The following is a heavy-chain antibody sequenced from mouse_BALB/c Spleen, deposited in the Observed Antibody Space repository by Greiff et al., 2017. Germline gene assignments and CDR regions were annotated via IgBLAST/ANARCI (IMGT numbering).Heavy chain of an antibody. V-gene: IGHV5-17*02. CDR1: GFTFSSFG. CDR2: ISSGSSTI. D-gene: IGHD2-4*01. Sequence: DVMLVESGGGLVQPGGSRKLSCAASGFTFSSFGMHWVRQAPEKGLEWVAYISSGSSTIYYADTVKGRFTISRDNPKNTLFLQMTSLRSEDTAMYYCARSGNDYDVGPFAYWGQGTLVTVSA. J-gene: IGHJ3*01. CDR3: ARSGNDYDVGPFAY.